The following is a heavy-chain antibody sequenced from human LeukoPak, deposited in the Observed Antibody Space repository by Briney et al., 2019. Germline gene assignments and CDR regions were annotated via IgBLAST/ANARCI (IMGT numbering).Heavy chain of an antibody. Sequence: GGSLRLSCAASGFTFSSYSMNWVRQAPGKGLEWVSSISSSSSYIYYADSVKGRFTISRDNAKNSLYLQINSLRPGATAVYYCSSSRYCGGDSYVFDYGGPGPLGPVS. J-gene: IGHJ4*02. D-gene: IGHD2-21*01. CDR2: ISSSSSYI. CDR3: SSSRYCGGDSYVFDY. V-gene: IGHV3-21*01. CDR1: GFTFSSYS.